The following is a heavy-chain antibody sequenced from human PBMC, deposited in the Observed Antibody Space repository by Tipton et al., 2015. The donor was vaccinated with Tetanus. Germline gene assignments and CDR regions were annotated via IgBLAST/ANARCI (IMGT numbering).Heavy chain of an antibody. CDR1: GGSFSGYY. CDR2: VYYSGNT. Sequence: TLSLTCTIYGGSFSGYYWGWIRQPPGKGLEFIGRVYYSGNTYYNPSLKSRVTISVDTSKNQFSLKLSSVTATDTAVYYCARHEESTDYCDNWGQGTLVTVSS. J-gene: IGHJ4*02. D-gene: IGHD5/OR15-5a*01. CDR3: ARHEESTDYCDN. V-gene: IGHV4-59*05.